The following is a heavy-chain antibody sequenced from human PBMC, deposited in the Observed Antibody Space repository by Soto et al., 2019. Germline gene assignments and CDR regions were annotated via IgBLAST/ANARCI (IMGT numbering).Heavy chain of an antibody. CDR2: ISWNSGNI. CDR3: AKDMRSSQGGSYAAEL. CDR1: GFFFEDYA. Sequence: GGSLRLSCAASGFFFEDYAMHWVRQAPGKGLEWVSGISWNSGNIGYADSAKGRFTISRDNAKNSLYLQMNSLRTEDTAFYFCAKDMRSSQGGSYAAELWGQGTLVTVSS. D-gene: IGHD3-10*01. V-gene: IGHV3-9*01. J-gene: IGHJ4*02.